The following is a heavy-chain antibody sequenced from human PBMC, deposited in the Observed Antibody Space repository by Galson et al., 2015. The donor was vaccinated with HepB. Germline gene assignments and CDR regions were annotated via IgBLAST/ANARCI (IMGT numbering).Heavy chain of an antibody. CDR3: TRAGGYSV. D-gene: IGHD5/OR15-5a*01. CDR2: IRSKAYGGTA. CDR1: GFTFGDYA. V-gene: IGHV3-49*04. J-gene: IGHJ4*02. Sequence: SLRLSCAASGFTFGDYAMSWVRQAPGKGLEWVGFIRSKAYGGTAEYAASVKGRFTISRDDSKSIAYLQMNSLKTEDTAVYYCTRAGGYSVWSQGTLVTVSS.